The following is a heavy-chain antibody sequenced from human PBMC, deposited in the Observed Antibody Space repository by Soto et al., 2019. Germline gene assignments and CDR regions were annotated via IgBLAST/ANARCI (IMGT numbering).Heavy chain of an antibody. CDR1: GGSISSGDYY. Sequence: QVQLQESGPGLVKPSQTLSLTCTVSGGSISSGDYYWSWIRQPPGKGLEWIGYIYYSGSTYYNPSLMSRVTISVDTSKNQLSLKLSSVTAADTAVYYCATVTTVTTFNFDYWGQGTLVTVSS. V-gene: IGHV4-30-4*01. CDR3: ATVTTVTTFNFDY. D-gene: IGHD4-17*01. CDR2: IYYSGST. J-gene: IGHJ4*02.